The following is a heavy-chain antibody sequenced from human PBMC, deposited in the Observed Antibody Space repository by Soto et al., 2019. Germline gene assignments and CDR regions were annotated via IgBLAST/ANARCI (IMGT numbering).Heavy chain of an antibody. CDR3: AKTPAYYYDSRGYFYFDY. D-gene: IGHD3-22*01. CDR1: GFTFSRYA. CDR2: IRGSGGST. Sequence: EVQLLESGGGLVQPGGSLRLSCAASGFTFSRYAMSWVRQAPGKGLEWVSAIRGSGGSTYYADSVKGRFTISRDNSKNTLYLQMNSLRAEDTAVYYCAKTPAYYYDSRGYFYFDYWGQGTLVTVSS. V-gene: IGHV3-23*01. J-gene: IGHJ4*02.